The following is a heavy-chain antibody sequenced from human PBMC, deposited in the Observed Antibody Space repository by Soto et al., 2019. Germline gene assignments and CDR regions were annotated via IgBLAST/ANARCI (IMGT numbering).Heavy chain of an antibody. V-gene: IGHV1-69*01. CDR1: GDTFSSHA. D-gene: IGHD4-17*01. J-gene: IGHJ2*01. CDR3: ARGIEEMATTTAVWSFDL. CDR2: IIPFFGAA. Sequence: QVQLVQSGAEVKKPGSSVKVSCKASGDTFSSHAFGWVRQAPGQGLEWMGGIIPFFGAANYAQTFQGRAAITADESTPTVYMELSSLRSEDTAVYYCARGIEEMATTTAVWSFDLWGRGTLVTVSS.